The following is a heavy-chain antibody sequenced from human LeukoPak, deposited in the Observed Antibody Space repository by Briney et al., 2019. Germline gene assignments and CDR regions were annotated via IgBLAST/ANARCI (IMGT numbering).Heavy chain of an antibody. J-gene: IGHJ5*02. CDR2: INAGNGNT. Sequence: ASEKVSCKASGYTFTSYAMHWVRQAPGQRLEWMGWINAGNGNTKYSQKFQGRVTITRDTSASTAYMELSSLRSEDTAVYYCARVLQPLYCSSTSCYTVHWFDPWGQGTLVTVSS. CDR1: GYTFTSYA. V-gene: IGHV1-3*01. D-gene: IGHD2-2*02. CDR3: ARVLQPLYCSSTSCYTVHWFDP.